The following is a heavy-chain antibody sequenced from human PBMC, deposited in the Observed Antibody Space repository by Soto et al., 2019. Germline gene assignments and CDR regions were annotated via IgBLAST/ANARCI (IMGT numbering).Heavy chain of an antibody. CDR3: ARSPYSSGYYYAIDY. CDR2: INPSGGST. J-gene: IGHJ4*02. Sequence: QVQLVQSGAEVKKPGASVKVSCKASGYTLIMYYIHWMRQAPGQGLEWMGLINPSGGSTTYAQKLQGRVTMTRDTSTSTVYMDLSSLKSEDTAVYYCARSPYSSGYYYAIDYWGQGTQVTVSS. D-gene: IGHD3-22*01. CDR1: GYTLIMYY. V-gene: IGHV1-46*04.